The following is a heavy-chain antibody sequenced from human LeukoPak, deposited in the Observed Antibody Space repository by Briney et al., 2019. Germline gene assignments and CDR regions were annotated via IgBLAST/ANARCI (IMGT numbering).Heavy chain of an antibody. CDR2: INRNSGGT. V-gene: IGHV1-2*02. J-gene: IGHJ4*02. D-gene: IGHD5-18*01. Sequence: ASVRVSCTASGYTFTGYYMHWVRQAPGQGLEWMGWINRNSGGTNYAQTFQGRVTITRDTSISTAYMQLSRLRSDDTAVYYCTIVRIQQWPHVDYWGQGTLVTVSS. CDR3: TIVRIQQWPHVDY. CDR1: GYTFTGYY.